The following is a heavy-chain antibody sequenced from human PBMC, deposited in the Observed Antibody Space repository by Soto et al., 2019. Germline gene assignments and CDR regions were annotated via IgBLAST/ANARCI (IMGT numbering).Heavy chain of an antibody. Sequence: QVRLVQSGAEVEKPGSSVKVSCNASGVTFSNYVVNWVRQVLGQGLGWMGRIIPISGAANYSQKFQCRVTTTADKSTSPYYMEMSSLRSEDTAVYYCAREMASTVVTYFDSWGQGTLVTVSS. CDR2: IIPISGAA. CDR3: AREMASTVVTYFDS. D-gene: IGHD2-21*01. V-gene: IGHV1-69*06. J-gene: IGHJ4*02. CDR1: GVTFSNYV.